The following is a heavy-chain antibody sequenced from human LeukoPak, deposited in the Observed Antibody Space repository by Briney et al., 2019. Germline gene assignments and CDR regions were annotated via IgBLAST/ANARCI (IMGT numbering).Heavy chain of an antibody. V-gene: IGHV3-21*01. CDR2: ISSSSSYI. Sequence: GGSLRLSCVASGFTFSSYSMNWVRQAPGKGLEWVSSISSSSSYIYYADSVKGRFTISRDNAKNSLYLQMNSLRAEDTAVYYCASELWFGDSNWFDPWGQGTLVTVSS. D-gene: IGHD3-10*01. CDR1: GFTFSSYS. J-gene: IGHJ5*02. CDR3: ASELWFGDSNWFDP.